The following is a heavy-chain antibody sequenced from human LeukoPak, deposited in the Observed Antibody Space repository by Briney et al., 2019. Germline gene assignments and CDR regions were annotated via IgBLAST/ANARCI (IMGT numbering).Heavy chain of an antibody. CDR1: GDSFSSNYC. CDR2: IWYSGGT. Sequence: SETLSLTCNVSGDSFSSNYCWDWIRQPPGKGLEWIATIWYSGGTYYNPSLKSRLIISIDTSKTQFSLRLTSVTATDTAVYDCARRYCSGGVCYFFDSWGQGTLVTVSS. CDR3: ARRYCSGGVCYFFDS. J-gene: IGHJ4*02. V-gene: IGHV4-39*01. D-gene: IGHD2-15*01.